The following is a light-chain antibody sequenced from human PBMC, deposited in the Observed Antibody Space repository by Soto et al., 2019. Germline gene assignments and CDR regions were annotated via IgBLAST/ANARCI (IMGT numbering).Light chain of an antibody. CDR3: QQYGSSSYT. CDR2: GAS. CDR1: QSVSSSY. J-gene: IGKJ2*01. V-gene: IGKV3-20*01. Sequence: EIVLTQSPGTLSLSPGERATLSCRASQSVSSSYLAWYLQKPGQAPRLLIYGASSRATGIPDRFSGSGSGTDFTLTLCSLEPEDFAVYYCQQYGSSSYTFGQRTKLEIK.